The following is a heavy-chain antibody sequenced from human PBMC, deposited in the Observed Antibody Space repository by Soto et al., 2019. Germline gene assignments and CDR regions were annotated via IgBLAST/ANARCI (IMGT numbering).Heavy chain of an antibody. Sequence: GESLKISCKGSGYSFTSYWIGWVRQMPGKGLEWMGIIYPGDSDTRYSPSFQGQVTISADKSISTAYLQWSSLKASDTAMYYCARHRDIVVAPAANDAFDIWGQGTMVTVSS. CDR1: GYSFTSYW. CDR3: ARHRDIVVAPAANDAFDI. D-gene: IGHD2-2*01. J-gene: IGHJ3*02. CDR2: IYPGDSDT. V-gene: IGHV5-51*01.